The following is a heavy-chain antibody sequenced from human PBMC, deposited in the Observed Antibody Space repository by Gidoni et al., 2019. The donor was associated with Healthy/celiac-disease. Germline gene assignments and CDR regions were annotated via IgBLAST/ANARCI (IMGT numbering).Heavy chain of an antibody. CDR2: INPSGGST. CDR3: ARDWQQLVSPGSNYYYYYMDV. J-gene: IGHJ6*03. V-gene: IGHV1-46*01. D-gene: IGHD6-13*01. Sequence: QVQLLPSGAEVKKPGASVKVSCKASVYTFTRYSMHRGRQAPGQGLEWMGIINPSGGSTSYAQKFQGRVTMTRDTSTSTVYMELSSLRSEDTAVYYCARDWQQLVSPGSNYYYYYMDVWGKGTTVTVSS. CDR1: VYTFTRYS.